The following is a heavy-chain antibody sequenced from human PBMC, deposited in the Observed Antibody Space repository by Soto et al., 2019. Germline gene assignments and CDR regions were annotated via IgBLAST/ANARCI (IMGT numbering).Heavy chain of an antibody. V-gene: IGHV1-8*01. CDR1: GYTFTSYD. CDR2: MNPNSGNT. Sequence: ASVKVSCKASGYTFTSYDINLVRQATGQGLEWMGWMNPNSGNTCYAQKFQGRVTMTRNTSISTSYMELSSLRSEDTAVYYCARGPKPFGVVANWYGMNVWGRGNTVAVSS. CDR3: ARGPKPFGVVANWYGMNV. J-gene: IGHJ6*04. D-gene: IGHD3-3*01.